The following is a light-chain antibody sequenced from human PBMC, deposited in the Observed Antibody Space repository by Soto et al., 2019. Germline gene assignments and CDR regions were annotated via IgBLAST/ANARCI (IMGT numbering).Light chain of an antibody. CDR2: AAS. CDR3: PQYYDWTIT. Sequence: DIQMTQSPSSLSASVGDRVTITCREIQSISSYLNWYQQKPGNAPKLXIYAASSLQSGVPSKFSGSGSGTDFTLTISSLQSEDFAIAYCPQYYDWTITFGQGTRLEIK. CDR1: QSISSY. J-gene: IGKJ5*01. V-gene: IGKV1-39*01.